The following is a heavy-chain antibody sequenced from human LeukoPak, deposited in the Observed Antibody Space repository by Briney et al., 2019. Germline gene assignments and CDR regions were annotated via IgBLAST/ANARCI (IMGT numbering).Heavy chain of an antibody. J-gene: IGHJ4*02. CDR1: GFTFTSYG. CDR2: ISAYNGNT. V-gene: IGHV1-18*01. Sequence: ASVRLSCEASGFTFTSYGISWVRQAPGQGLEWMGWISAYNGNTNYAQKLQGRVTMTTDTSTSTAYMELRSLRSDDTAVYYCAREIAVAQYYFDYWGQGTLVTVSS. D-gene: IGHD6-19*01. CDR3: AREIAVAQYYFDY.